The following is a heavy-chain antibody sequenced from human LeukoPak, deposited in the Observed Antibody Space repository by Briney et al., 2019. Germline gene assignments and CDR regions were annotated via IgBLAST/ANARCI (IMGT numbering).Heavy chain of an antibody. CDR3: AKGRIAAAGTFAEFRNGYYYYGMDV. Sequence: GGSLRLSCAASGFTFSSYAMSWVRQAPGKGLEWVSAISGSGGSTYYADSVKGRFTISRDNSKNTLYLQMNSLRAEDTAVYYCAKGRIAAAGTFAEFRNGYYYYGMDVWGQGTTVTVSS. J-gene: IGHJ6*02. D-gene: IGHD6-13*01. CDR2: ISGSGGST. CDR1: GFTFSSYA. V-gene: IGHV3-23*01.